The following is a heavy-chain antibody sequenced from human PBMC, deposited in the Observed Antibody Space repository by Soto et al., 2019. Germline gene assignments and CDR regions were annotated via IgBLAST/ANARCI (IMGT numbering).Heavy chain of an antibody. Sequence: SVKVSCKASGGTFSSYAISWVRQAPGQGLEWMGGIIPIFGTANYAQKFQGRVTITADESTSTAYMELSSLRSEDTAVYYCARVRGVGTAMVRGYLDYWGQGTLVTVSS. V-gene: IGHV1-69*13. CDR3: ARVRGVGTAMVRGYLDY. CDR2: IIPIFGTA. CDR1: GGTFSSYA. D-gene: IGHD5-18*01. J-gene: IGHJ4*02.